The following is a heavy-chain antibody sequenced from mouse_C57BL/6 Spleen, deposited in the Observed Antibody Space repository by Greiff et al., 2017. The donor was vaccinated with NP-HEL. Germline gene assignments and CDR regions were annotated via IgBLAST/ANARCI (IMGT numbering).Heavy chain of an antibody. CDR2: IYPGSGNT. CDR3: ARWYDYDGYFDV. V-gene: IGHV1-66*01. Sequence: QVQLKESGPELVKPGASVKISCKASGYSFTSYYIHWVKQRPGQGLEWIGWIYPGSGNTKYNEKFKGKATLTADTSSSTAYMQLSSLTSEDSAVYYCARWYDYDGYFDVWGTGTTVTVSS. J-gene: IGHJ1*03. D-gene: IGHD2-4*01. CDR1: GYSFTSYY.